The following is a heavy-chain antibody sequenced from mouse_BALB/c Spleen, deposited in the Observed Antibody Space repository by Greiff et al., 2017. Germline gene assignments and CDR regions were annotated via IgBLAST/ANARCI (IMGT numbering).Heavy chain of an antibody. D-gene: IGHD2-3*01. J-gene: IGHJ3*01. V-gene: IGHV1-9*01. CDR1: GYTFSSYW. CDR3: ARRGYYVSPFAY. CDR2: ILPGSGST. Sequence: VQLQQSGAELMKPGASVKISCKATGYTFSSYWIEWVKQRPGHGLEWIGEILPGSGSTNYNEKFKGKATFTADTSSNTAYIQLSSLTSEDSAVYYCARRGYYVSPFAYWGQGTLVTVSA.